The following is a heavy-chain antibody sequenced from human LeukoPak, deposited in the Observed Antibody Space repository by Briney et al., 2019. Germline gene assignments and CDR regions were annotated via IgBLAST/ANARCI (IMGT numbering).Heavy chain of an antibody. Sequence: GGSLKLSCAASGFTFSDSTMHWVRQASGKGLEWVGRIRSKANNYATVYAASVKGRFTISRDDSKNTAYLQMTSLKTEDTAVYYCTRSGGYCSSTSCYYYYHYMDVWGKGTTITVSS. CDR2: IRSKANNYAT. V-gene: IGHV3-73*01. D-gene: IGHD2-2*01. J-gene: IGHJ6*03. CDR3: TRSGGYCSSTSCYYYYHYMDV. CDR1: GFTFSDST.